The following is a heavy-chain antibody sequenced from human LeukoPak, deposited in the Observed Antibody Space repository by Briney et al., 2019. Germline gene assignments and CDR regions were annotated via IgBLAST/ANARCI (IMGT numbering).Heavy chain of an antibody. J-gene: IGHJ4*02. D-gene: IGHD6-13*01. CDR2: IYTSGST. Sequence: SETLSLTCAVYGGSFSGYYWSWIRQPPGKGLEWIGRIYTSGSTNYNPSLKSRVTISVDTSKNQFSLKLSSVTAADTAVYYCARVRGAAYFDYWGQGTLVTVSS. CDR3: ARVRGAAYFDY. CDR1: GGSFSGYY. V-gene: IGHV4-4*08.